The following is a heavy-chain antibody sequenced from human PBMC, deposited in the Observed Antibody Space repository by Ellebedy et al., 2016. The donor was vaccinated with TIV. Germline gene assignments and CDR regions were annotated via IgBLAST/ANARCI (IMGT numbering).Heavy chain of an antibody. J-gene: IGHJ4*02. CDR3: ARVHGDYRIDY. Sequence: GESLKISCAASGFTFSTYSMNWVRQAPGKGLEWVSSMSGTSSYVHYADSVEGRFTISRGNAKNSLYLHMSSLRVEDTAVYYCARVHGDYRIDYWGPGTLVTVSS. D-gene: IGHD4-17*01. V-gene: IGHV3-21*06. CDR1: GFTFSTYS. CDR2: MSGTSSYV.